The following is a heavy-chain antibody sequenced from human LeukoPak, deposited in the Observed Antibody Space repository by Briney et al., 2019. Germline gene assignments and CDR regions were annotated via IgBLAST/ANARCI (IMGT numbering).Heavy chain of an antibody. CDR3: ARESRYFDWFPIMDV. CDR2: IKDDGSEI. V-gene: IGHV3-7*01. D-gene: IGHD3-9*01. J-gene: IGHJ6*02. Sequence: GGSLRLSCVASGFTFRTDWMSWVRQAPGKGPEWVASIKDDGSEIYYVDSVRGRFTISRDNAKNSLYLQMNSLRAEDTAVYYCARESRYFDWFPIMDVWGQGTTVTVSS. CDR1: GFTFRTDW.